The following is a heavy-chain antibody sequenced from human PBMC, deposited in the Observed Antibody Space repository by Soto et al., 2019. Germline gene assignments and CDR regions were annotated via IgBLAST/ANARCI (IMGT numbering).Heavy chain of an antibody. CDR1: GFTFSTDS. J-gene: IGHJ4*02. CDR3: ARFFGSVFDY. V-gene: IGHV3-48*02. D-gene: IGHD6-19*01. Sequence: EVQLVESGGGLVQPGGSLRLSCVASGFTFSTDSMNWVRQAPGKGLEGVAHISTSGATRYYADSVKGRFTISRDNAKTSLYLQMDSLRNEDTAVYYCARFFGSVFDYWGQGTLVTVSS. CDR2: ISTSGATR.